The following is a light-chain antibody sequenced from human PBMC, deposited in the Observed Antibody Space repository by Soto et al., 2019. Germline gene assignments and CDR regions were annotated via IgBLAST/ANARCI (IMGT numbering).Light chain of an antibody. J-gene: IGKJ1*01. CDR1: QSISSS. Sequence: EIVLTQSPATLSLSPGERATLSCRASQSISSSLAWYQQNPGQAPRLLIYDASSRATGFPARFSGSGSGTDFTLTIGSLEPEDFAVYYCQQRSEWPRTFGQGTKVEIK. V-gene: IGKV3-11*01. CDR2: DAS. CDR3: QQRSEWPRT.